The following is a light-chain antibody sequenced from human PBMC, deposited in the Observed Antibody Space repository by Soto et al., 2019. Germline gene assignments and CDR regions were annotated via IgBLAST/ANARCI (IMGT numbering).Light chain of an antibody. Sequence: EVVMTQSPATLSVSPVERATLSCRASQTVSRNLAWYQQRPGQAPRLLIYDISNRAAGVPARFSGSGSETEFTLTIRSLQSEDFAVYFCQQYNNWPYFGQGTRLEIK. J-gene: IGKJ5*01. CDR3: QQYNNWPY. CDR1: QTVSRN. V-gene: IGKV3-15*01. CDR2: DIS.